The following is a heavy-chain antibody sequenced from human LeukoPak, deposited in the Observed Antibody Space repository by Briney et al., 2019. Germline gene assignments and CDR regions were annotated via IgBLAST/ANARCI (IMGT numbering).Heavy chain of an antibody. J-gene: IGHJ4*02. CDR2: IYHSGST. Sequence: SGTLSLTCAVSGGSISTNNWWSWVRQPPGKGLEWIGEIYHSGSTNYNPSLKSPVTISVDKSKNQFSLRLSSVTAADTAVYYCAKKRNAAPYYFDCWGQGTLVTVSS. CDR1: GGSISTNNW. V-gene: IGHV4-4*02. CDR3: AKKRNAAPYYFDC. D-gene: IGHD6-25*01.